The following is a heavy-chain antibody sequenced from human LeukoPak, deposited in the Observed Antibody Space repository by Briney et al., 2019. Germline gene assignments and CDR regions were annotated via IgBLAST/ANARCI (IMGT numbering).Heavy chain of an antibody. V-gene: IGHV3-13*05. Sequence: GGSLRLSCAASGFTFSSYDMHWVRQGTGKGLEWVSGIGTGGDPYYPGSVKGRFTISRDNSKNTLYLQVNSLRAEDTAVYYCARRAYSGNYWFDPWGQGTLVTVSS. J-gene: IGHJ5*02. CDR1: GFTFSSYD. D-gene: IGHD1-26*01. CDR3: ARRAYSGNYWFDP. CDR2: IGTGGDP.